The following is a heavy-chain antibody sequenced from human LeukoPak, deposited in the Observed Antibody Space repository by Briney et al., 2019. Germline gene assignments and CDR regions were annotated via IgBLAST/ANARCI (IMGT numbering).Heavy chain of an antibody. Sequence: GGSLRLSCAASGFTFSSYEMNWVRQAPGKGLEWVSYISSSSRFIYYGDSVKGRFTISRDNAKRSLYLQMNSLRAEDTAVYYCARAVYCSGGGCFWYFDLWGRGTLVTVSS. CDR3: ARAVYCSGGGCFWYFDL. J-gene: IGHJ2*01. D-gene: IGHD2-15*01. V-gene: IGHV3-21*05. CDR2: ISSSSRFI. CDR1: GFTFSSYE.